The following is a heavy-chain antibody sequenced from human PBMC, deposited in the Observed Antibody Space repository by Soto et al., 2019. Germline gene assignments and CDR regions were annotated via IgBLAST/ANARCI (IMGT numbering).Heavy chain of an antibody. CDR2: INHSGST. CDR3: ARARGAFTSYHYYYMDV. CDR1: GGSFSGYY. Sequence: QVQLQQWGAGLLKPSETLSLTCAVYGGSFSGYYWSWIRQPPGKGLEWIGEINHSGSTNYNPSLNSRVTISVDTSKNQFSLKLSSVTAADTAVYYCARARGAFTSYHYYYMDVWGKGTTVTVSS. V-gene: IGHV4-34*01. J-gene: IGHJ6*03. D-gene: IGHD2-2*01.